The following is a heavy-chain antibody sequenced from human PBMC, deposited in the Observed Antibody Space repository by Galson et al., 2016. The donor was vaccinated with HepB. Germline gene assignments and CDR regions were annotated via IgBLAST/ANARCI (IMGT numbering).Heavy chain of an antibody. CDR2: ISEDGSDS. V-gene: IGHV3-74*01. D-gene: IGHD4-17*01. CDR3: ARDIRTPTTDDYFDL. CDR1: GFSFSSYW. J-gene: IGHJ4*02. Sequence: SLRLSCAASGFSFSSYWMHWVRQAPGKGLVWVSAISEDGSDSRYADSVRGRCTISRDNAKNTMSLLINSLRAEDTAIYYCARDIRTPTTDDYFDLWGQGTRVTVSS.